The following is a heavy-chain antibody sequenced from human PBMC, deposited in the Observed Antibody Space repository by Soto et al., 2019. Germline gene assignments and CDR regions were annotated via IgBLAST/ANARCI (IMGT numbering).Heavy chain of an antibody. CDR1: GYTLSSYG. V-gene: IGHV1-18*01. J-gene: IGHJ6*02. Sequence: ASVKVSCKASGYTLSSYGISWVRQAPGQGLEWLGWISPYDDDTKYAQNLQGRVRMTTDTSTRTVYMDLRSLRSDDTAIYYCARGGYYDSSGSRNYHYYGMDVWG. D-gene: IGHD3-22*01. CDR3: ARGGYYDSSGSRNYHYYGMDV. CDR2: ISPYDDDT.